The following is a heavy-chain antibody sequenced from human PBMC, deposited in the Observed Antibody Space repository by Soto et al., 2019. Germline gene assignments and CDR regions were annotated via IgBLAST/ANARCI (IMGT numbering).Heavy chain of an antibody. CDR1: GFTFSDYS. CDR3: AREYYYGSGTRAYGMDV. V-gene: IGHV3-13*01. J-gene: IGHJ6*02. D-gene: IGHD3-10*01. CDR2: IGTAGDT. Sequence: GGSLRLSCAASGFTFSDYSLHWVRQATGKGLEWVSAIGTAGDTYYPGSVKGRFTISRENAKNSLYLQMNSLRAGDTAVYYCAREYYYGSGTRAYGMDVWGQGTTVTVSS.